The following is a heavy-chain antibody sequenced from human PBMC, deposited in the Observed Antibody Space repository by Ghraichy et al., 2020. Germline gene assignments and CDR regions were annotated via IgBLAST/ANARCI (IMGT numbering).Heavy chain of an antibody. V-gene: IGHV2-26*01. CDR3: ARILGYGDYG. Sequence: SGPTLVKPTETLTLTCTVSGFSLSNARMGVSWIRQPPGKALEWLAHIFSNDEKSYSTSLKRRPTISKDTSKSQVVLTMTNMDPVDTATYYCARILGYGDYGWGQGTLVTVSS. D-gene: IGHD4-17*01. CDR1: GFSLSNARMG. J-gene: IGHJ4*02. CDR2: IFSNDEK.